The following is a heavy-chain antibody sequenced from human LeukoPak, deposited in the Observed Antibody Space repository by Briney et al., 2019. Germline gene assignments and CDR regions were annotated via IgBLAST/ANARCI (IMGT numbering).Heavy chain of an antibody. D-gene: IGHD6-13*01. CDR3: AKVVAAAGTHY. CDR1: GFTFSSYG. J-gene: IGHJ4*02. V-gene: IGHV3-33*06. CDR2: IWYDGSNK. Sequence: GGALRLSCAASGFTFSSYGMHWVRQAPGKGLEWVAVIWYDGSNKYYADSVKGRFTISRDNSKNTLYLQMNSLRAEDTAVYYCAKVVAAAGTHYWGQGTLVTVSS.